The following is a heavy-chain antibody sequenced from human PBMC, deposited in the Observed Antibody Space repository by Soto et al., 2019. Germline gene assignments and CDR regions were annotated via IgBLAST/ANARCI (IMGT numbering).Heavy chain of an antibody. Sequence: QVQLVQSGAEVKKPGSSVKVSCKASGGTFSSYTISWVRQAPGQGLEWMGRIIPILGIANYAQKFQGRVTITADKSTSTAYMELSSLRSEDTAVYYRASPGIAVAGYYFDYWGQGTLVTVSS. CDR2: IIPILGIA. CDR1: GGTFSSYT. J-gene: IGHJ4*02. V-gene: IGHV1-69*02. CDR3: ASPGIAVAGYYFDY. D-gene: IGHD6-19*01.